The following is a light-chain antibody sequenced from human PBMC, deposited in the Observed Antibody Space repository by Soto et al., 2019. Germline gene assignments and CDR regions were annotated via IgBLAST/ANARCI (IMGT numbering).Light chain of an antibody. CDR1: QSVSSK. J-gene: IGKJ2*01. Sequence: EIVMTQSPVTLSVSPRERATLSCRASQSVSSKLAWYQQKPGQAPRLLIYGASTRATGIPARFSGSGSGTEFTLSISSLQSEDFAVYYCQQYNNWAQTFGQGTKLEIK. CDR3: QQYNNWAQT. V-gene: IGKV3-15*01. CDR2: GAS.